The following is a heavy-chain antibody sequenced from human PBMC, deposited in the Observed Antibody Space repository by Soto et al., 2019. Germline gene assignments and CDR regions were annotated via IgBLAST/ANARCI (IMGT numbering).Heavy chain of an antibody. CDR2: IIPIFGTA. J-gene: IGHJ6*02. V-gene: IGHV1-69*06. CDR3: ARDGLHCSSTSCYPSYSCGMDV. D-gene: IGHD2-2*01. CDR1: GGTFSSYA. Sequence: QVQLVQSGAEVKKPGSSVKVSCKASGGTFSSYAISWVRQAPGQGLEWMGGIIPIFGTANYAQKFQGRVTITADKSTSTPYRELSSLRFEDRAVYYGARDGLHCSSTSCYPSYSCGMDVWGQGTTFTVSS.